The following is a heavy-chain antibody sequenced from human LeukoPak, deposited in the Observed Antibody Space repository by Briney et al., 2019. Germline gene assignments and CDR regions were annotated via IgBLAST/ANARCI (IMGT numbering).Heavy chain of an antibody. D-gene: IGHD4-17*01. CDR1: GLTFSSYA. CDR3: ARDLTTAGSY. V-gene: IGHV3-30-3*01. Sequence: GRSLRLSCAASGLTFSSYAMHWVRQAPGKGLEWVAVISYDGSNKYYADSVKGRFTISRDNSKNTLYLQMNSLRAEDTAVYYCARDLTTAGSYWGQGTLVTVSS. CDR2: ISYDGSNK. J-gene: IGHJ4*02.